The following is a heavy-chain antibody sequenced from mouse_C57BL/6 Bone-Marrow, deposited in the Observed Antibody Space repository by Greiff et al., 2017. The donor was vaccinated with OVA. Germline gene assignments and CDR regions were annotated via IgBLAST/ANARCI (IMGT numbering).Heavy chain of an antibody. Sequence: QVQLQQPGAELVKPGASVKLSCKASGYTFTSYWMQWVKQRPGQGLEWIGEIDPSDSYTNYNQKFKGKATLTVDTSSSTAYMPLSSLTSEDSAAYYCAREGITTVVAFDYWGQGTTLTVSS. V-gene: IGHV1-50*01. D-gene: IGHD1-1*01. CDR2: IDPSDSYT. J-gene: IGHJ2*01. CDR3: AREGITTVVAFDY. CDR1: GYTFTSYW.